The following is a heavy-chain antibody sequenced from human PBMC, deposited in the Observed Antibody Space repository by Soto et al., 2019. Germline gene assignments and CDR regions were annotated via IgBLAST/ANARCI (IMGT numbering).Heavy chain of an antibody. V-gene: IGHV3-23*01. CDR3: AKVGDTMVRGVIITPLYYLEY. J-gene: IGHJ4*02. CDR1: EFTCISHA. D-gene: IGHD3-10*01. CDR2: ISGSGGST. Sequence: SCSASEFTCISHAMSLIRQDPGKGLEWVSAISGSGGSTYYADSVKGRFTISRDNSKNTLYLQMNSLRAEDTAVYYCAKVGDTMVRGVIITPLYYLEYWGQGTLVTVSS.